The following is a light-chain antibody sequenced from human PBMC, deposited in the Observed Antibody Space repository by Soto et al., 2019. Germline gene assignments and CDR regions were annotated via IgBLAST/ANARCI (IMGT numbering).Light chain of an antibody. CDR2: AAS. CDR1: QSISSY. J-gene: IGKJ1*01. V-gene: IGKV1-39*01. Sequence: DIQMTQSPSSLSASVGDRVTITCRASQSISSYLNWYQQKPGKAPKLLIYAASSLQSGVPSRFSGSGSGTDFTLTSSSLQPEEFATYDCQQSYSTRTWTFGQGTKVEIK. CDR3: QQSYSTRTWT.